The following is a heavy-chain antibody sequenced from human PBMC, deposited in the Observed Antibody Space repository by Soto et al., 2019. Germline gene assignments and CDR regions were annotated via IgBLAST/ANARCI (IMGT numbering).Heavy chain of an antibody. CDR1: GFSISSYY. D-gene: IGHD6-13*01. J-gene: IGHJ5*02. V-gene: IGHV4-59*01. CDR2: IYYTGNT. CDR3: ARVGTIAAPKYNWSAP. Sequence: PSDTLSLTCTFSGFSISSYYLSWIRQPPGKGLEWIGYIYYTGNTNYDPGLNSRVTVSVDRSKKQLSLKLSFVPAADTAVYYCARVGTIAAPKYNWSAPWGQGTLVTVSS.